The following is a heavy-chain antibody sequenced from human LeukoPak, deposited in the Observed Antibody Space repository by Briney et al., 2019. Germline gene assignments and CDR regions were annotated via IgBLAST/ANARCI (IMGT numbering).Heavy chain of an antibody. Sequence: GGSLRLSCAASGFTFSSYWVSWVRQAPGKGLEWVANIKQDGSEKYYVDSVKGRFTISRDNAKKSLYLQMNSLRAEDTAVYYCARESIEVAGRVWFDPWGQGTLVTVSS. CDR1: GFTFSSYW. CDR3: ARESIEVAGRVWFDP. CDR2: IKQDGSEK. V-gene: IGHV3-7*01. J-gene: IGHJ5*02. D-gene: IGHD6-6*01.